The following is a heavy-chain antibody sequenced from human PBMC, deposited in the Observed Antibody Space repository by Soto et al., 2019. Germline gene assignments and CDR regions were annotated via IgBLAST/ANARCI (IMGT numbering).Heavy chain of an antibody. CDR3: ARVELAVSLKYGMDV. J-gene: IGHJ6*02. CDR1: GGSISSGGYY. D-gene: IGHD6-6*01. Sequence: PSETLSLTCTVSGGSISSGGYYWSWIRQHPGKGLEWIGYIYYSGSTYYNPSLKSRVTISVDTSKNQFSLKLSSVTAADTAVYYCARVELAVSLKYGMDVWGQGTTVTVSS. CDR2: IYYSGST. V-gene: IGHV4-31*03.